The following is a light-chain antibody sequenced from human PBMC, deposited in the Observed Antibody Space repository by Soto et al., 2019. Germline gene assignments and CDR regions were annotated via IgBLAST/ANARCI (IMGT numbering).Light chain of an antibody. V-gene: IGKV3-20*01. CDR3: QQYGSSVT. CDR1: QSVRSRY. CDR2: DAS. Sequence: DIVLTQSPGTLSLSPGERATLSCRASQSVRSRYLAWYQQKAGQAPRLLIYDASSRATGIPDRFSGSRSGTDFTLTISRLEPEDFAVYYCQQYGSSVTFGGGTKVEIK. J-gene: IGKJ4*01.